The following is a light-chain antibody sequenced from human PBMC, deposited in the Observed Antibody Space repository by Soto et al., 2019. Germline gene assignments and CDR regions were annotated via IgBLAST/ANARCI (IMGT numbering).Light chain of an antibody. CDR2: GAS. V-gene: IGKV3-20*01. Sequence: EIVLTQSPGTLSLSPGERATLSCRASQSVSSSYLAWYQQKPGQAPRLIHGASSRATVIPDRFSGSGSGTDFTLTISRLEPEDFAVYYCQQYVSSPLTFGGGTKVEIK. CDR1: QSVSSSY. CDR3: QQYVSSPLT. J-gene: IGKJ4*01.